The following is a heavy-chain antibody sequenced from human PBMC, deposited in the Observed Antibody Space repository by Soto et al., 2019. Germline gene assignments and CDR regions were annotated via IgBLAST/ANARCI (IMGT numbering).Heavy chain of an antibody. D-gene: IGHD3-10*01. CDR2: INHSGST. CDR1: GGSFSGYY. V-gene: IGHV4-34*01. J-gene: IGHJ3*02. CDR3: AREAYGSGSDS. Sequence: QVQLQQWGAGLLKPSETLSLTCAVYGGSFSGYYWSWIRQPPGKGLEWIGEINHSGSTNYNPSLKSRVTISVDTSKNQFSLKLSSVTAADTAVYYCAREAYGSGSDSWGQGTMVTVSS.